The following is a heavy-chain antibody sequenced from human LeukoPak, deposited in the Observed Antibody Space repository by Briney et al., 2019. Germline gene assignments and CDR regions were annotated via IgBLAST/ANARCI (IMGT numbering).Heavy chain of an antibody. CDR1: GFTFSSKW. Sequence: GGSLRLSCVASGFTFSSKWMSWVRQAPGKGLEWVSVIYSGGSTYYADSVKGRFTISRDNSKNTLYLQMNSLRAEDTAVYYCARGPLPAAPTFFDYWGQGTLVTVSS. J-gene: IGHJ4*02. D-gene: IGHD2-2*01. V-gene: IGHV3-66*01. CDR2: IYSGGST. CDR3: ARGPLPAAPTFFDY.